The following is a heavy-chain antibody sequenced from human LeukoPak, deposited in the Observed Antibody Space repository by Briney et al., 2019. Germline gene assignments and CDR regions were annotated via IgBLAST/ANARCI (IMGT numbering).Heavy chain of an antibody. CDR3: GYSNFYY. D-gene: IGHD4-11*01. CDR1: GFTFSSYG. V-gene: IGHV3-30*02. J-gene: IGHJ4*02. Sequence: PGGSLRLSCAASGFTFSSYGMHWVRQAPGKGLEWVAFIRYDGSNKNYADSVKGRFTISRDNSKNTLYLQMNSLRAEDTAVYYCGYSNFYYWGQGTLVTVSS. CDR2: IRYDGSNK.